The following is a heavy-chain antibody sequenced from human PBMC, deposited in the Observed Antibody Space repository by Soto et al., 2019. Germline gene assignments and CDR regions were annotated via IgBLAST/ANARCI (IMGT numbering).Heavy chain of an antibody. Sequence: GGSLXLSCAASGFXFSSYGMHWVRQAPGKGLEWVAVIWYDGSNKYYADSVKGRFTISRDNSKNTLYLQMNSLRAQDTAVYYCARDYDILTGYGSLDYWGQGTLVTVSS. CDR1: GFXFSSYG. D-gene: IGHD3-9*01. V-gene: IGHV3-33*01. CDR3: ARDYDILTGYGSLDY. CDR2: IWYDGSNK. J-gene: IGHJ4*02.